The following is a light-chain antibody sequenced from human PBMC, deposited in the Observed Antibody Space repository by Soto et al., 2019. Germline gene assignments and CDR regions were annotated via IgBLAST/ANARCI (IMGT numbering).Light chain of an antibody. V-gene: IGKV3-20*01. CDR2: GAS. Sequence: EIVLTQSPGTLSLSPGERATLSCRASQSVSSSYLAWYQQKPGQAPRLLIYGASSRATGIPDKFSGSGSGADITLTISRLEPEDFAVYYCQQYGSSPPFIFGGGTKVEIK. CDR3: QQYGSSPPFI. J-gene: IGKJ4*01. CDR1: QSVSSSY.